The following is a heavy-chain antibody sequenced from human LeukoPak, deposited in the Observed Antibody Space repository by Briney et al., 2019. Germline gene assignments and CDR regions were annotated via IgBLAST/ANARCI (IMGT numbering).Heavy chain of an antibody. D-gene: IGHD3-3*01. CDR2: IYYSGST. Sequence: SETLSLTCTVSGGSISSSSYYWGWIRQPPGKGLEWIGSIYYSGSTYYNPSLKSRITISVDTSKNQFSLKLSSVTAADTAVYYCAATGWFWRGNFDYWGQGTLVTVSS. CDR3: AATGWFWRGNFDY. CDR1: GGSISSSSYY. V-gene: IGHV4-39*01. J-gene: IGHJ4*02.